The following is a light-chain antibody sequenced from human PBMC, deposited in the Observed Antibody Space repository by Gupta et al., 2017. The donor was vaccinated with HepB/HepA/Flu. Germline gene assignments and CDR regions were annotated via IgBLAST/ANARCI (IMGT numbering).Light chain of an antibody. CDR2: DAS. V-gene: IGKV1-33*01. Sequence: DIQMTPSPSSLSASVGDRVTITCQASQDISNYLNWYQQKPGKTPKLLIYDASNLETGVPSRFSGSGSGTDFTFTISSLQPEDIATYYCQQYENHLSTFGQGTKLEIK. J-gene: IGKJ2*01. CDR3: QQYENHLST. CDR1: QDISNY.